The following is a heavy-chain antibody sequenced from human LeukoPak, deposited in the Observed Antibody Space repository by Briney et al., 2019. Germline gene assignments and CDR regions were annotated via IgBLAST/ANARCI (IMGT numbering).Heavy chain of an antibody. J-gene: IGHJ3*02. Sequence: GAVKDSCKASGYTFTSYVISWVRQAPGQGLEWMGWISAYNGNKNNAQKLQARVTMTTDTSTSTAYMELRSLRSDDTAVYYCAREPHYYGSGEGAFDIWGQGTMVTVS. CDR1: GYTFTSYV. D-gene: IGHD3-10*01. CDR3: AREPHYYGSGEGAFDI. V-gene: IGHV1-18*01. CDR2: ISAYNGNK.